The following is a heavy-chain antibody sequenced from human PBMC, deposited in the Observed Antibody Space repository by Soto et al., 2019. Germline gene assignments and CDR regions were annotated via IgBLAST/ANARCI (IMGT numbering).Heavy chain of an antibody. V-gene: IGHV4-34*01. Sequence: SETLSLTCAVYGGSFSGYYWSWIRQPPGKGLEWIGEINHSGSTNYNPSLKSRVTISVDTSKNQFSLTVNSVTAADTAIYYCGRVVEGATRHTDFDSWGQGTLVTVSS. D-gene: IGHD2-15*01. CDR3: GRVVEGATRHTDFDS. CDR2: INHSGST. CDR1: GGSFSGYY. J-gene: IGHJ5*01.